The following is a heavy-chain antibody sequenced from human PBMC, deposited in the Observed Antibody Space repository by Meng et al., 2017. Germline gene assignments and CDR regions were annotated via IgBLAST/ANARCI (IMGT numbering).Heavy chain of an antibody. V-gene: IGHV3-30*01. CDR2: ISYDGSNK. D-gene: IGHD6-19*01. J-gene: IGHJ5*02. CDR1: GFTFSSYA. Sequence: GESLKISCAASGFTFSSYAMHWVRQAPGKGLEWVAVISYDGSNKYYADSVKGRFTISRDNSKNTLYLQMNSLRAEDTAAFYCARDVLAVAGTWFDPWARGPLAT. CDR3: ARDVLAVAGTWFDP.